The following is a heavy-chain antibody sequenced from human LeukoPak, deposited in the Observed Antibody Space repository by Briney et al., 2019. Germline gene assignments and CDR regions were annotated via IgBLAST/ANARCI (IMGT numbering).Heavy chain of an antibody. CDR3: ARRLYSSSWYHYYYMDV. J-gene: IGHJ6*03. CDR1: GDSISSSNSY. D-gene: IGHD6-13*01. CDR2: IYYSGNT. Sequence: NPSETLSLTCTVSGDSISSSNSYWGWIRQPPGKGLEWIGSIYYSGNTYYNASLKSRVTISVDTSKNQFSLKLTSVTAADTAVYYCARRLYSSSWYHYYYMDVWGKGTTVTISS. V-gene: IGHV4-39*01.